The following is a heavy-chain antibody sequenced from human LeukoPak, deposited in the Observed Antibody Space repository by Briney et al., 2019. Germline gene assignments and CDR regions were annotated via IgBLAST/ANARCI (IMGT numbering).Heavy chain of an antibody. J-gene: IGHJ2*01. Sequence: GASVKVSCKASGYTFTSYGISWVRQAPGQGLEWMGWISAYNGNTNYAQKLQGRVTMTTDTSTSTAYMELRSLRSDDTAVYYRARYYDSSGYPGYWYLDLWGRGTLVTVSS. V-gene: IGHV1-18*01. CDR1: GYTFTSYG. D-gene: IGHD3-22*01. CDR2: ISAYNGNT. CDR3: ARYYDSSGYPGYWYLDL.